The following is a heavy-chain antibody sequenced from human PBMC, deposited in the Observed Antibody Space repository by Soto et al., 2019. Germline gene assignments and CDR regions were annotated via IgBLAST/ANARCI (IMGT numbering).Heavy chain of an antibody. CDR3: AIDLSCWYCTSSGMSV. CDR2: ISGSGGST. Sequence: PGGSLGLSCAASGFTFSSYAMSWVRQAPGKGLEWVSAISGSGGSTYYADSGKGRFTISRDNSKNTLYLQMNSLRAEDTAVYYCAIDLSCWYCTSSGMSVWCEGPTVSV. CDR1: GFTFSSYA. D-gene: IGHD2-8*01. J-gene: IGHJ6*02. V-gene: IGHV3-23*01.